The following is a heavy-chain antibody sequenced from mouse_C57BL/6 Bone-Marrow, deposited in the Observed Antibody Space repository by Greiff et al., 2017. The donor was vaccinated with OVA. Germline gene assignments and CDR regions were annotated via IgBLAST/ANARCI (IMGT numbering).Heavy chain of an antibody. Sequence: VQLQQSGPGLVQPSQSLSITCPVSGFSLTSYGVHWVRQSPGKGLEWLGVIGSGGSTDYNAAFISRLSISKDNSKSQVFFKMTSLQADDTAIYYCANYGNFYAMDYWGQGTSVTVSS. J-gene: IGHJ4*01. CDR3: ANYGNFYAMDY. V-gene: IGHV2-2*01. CDR1: GFSLTSYG. D-gene: IGHD2-1*01. CDR2: IGSGGST.